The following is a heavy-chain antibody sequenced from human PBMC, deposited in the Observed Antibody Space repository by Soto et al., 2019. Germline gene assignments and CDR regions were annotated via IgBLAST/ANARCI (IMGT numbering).Heavy chain of an antibody. CDR2: ISPNSGNT. V-gene: IGHV1-2*04. CDR1: GGTFGSYA. CDR3: ARGLAGSSSHYYYMDV. D-gene: IGHD6-6*01. Sequence: ASVKVSCKASGGTFGSYAFSWVRQAPGQGLEWMGWISPNSGNTNYAQKFQGWVTMTRDTSISTAYMELSRLRSDDTAVYYCARGLAGSSSHYYYMDVWGKGTTVTVSS. J-gene: IGHJ6*03.